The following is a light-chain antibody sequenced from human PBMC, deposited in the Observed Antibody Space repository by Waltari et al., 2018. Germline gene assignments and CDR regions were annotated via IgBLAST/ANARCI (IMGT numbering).Light chain of an antibody. CDR2: KAS. J-gene: IGKJ1*01. CDR3: QQYNSYSRT. Sequence: DIQMTQSPSTLSASVGDRVTITCRASQSISSWLAWYQQKPGKAPKLLIYKASSLESGVPARFIGSGSETGFTLTISSLQPDDFATYYCQQYNSYSRTFGQVTKVEIK. V-gene: IGKV1-5*03. CDR1: QSISSW.